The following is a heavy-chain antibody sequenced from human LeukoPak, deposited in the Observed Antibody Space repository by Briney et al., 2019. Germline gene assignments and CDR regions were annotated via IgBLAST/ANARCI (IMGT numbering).Heavy chain of an antibody. J-gene: IGHJ5*02. D-gene: IGHD6-19*01. Sequence: GGSLRLSCAASGFTFSSYSMNWVRQAPGKGLEWVSSISSSSSYIYYADSVKGRFTISRDNAKNSLYLQMNSLRAEDTAVYYCARGGYSSGWYWFDPWGQGTLVTVSS. V-gene: IGHV3-21*04. CDR1: GFTFSSYS. CDR3: ARGGYSSGWYWFDP. CDR2: ISSSSSYI.